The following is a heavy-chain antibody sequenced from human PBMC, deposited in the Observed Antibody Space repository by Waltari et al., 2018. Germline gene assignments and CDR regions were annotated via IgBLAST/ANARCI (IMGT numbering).Heavy chain of an antibody. J-gene: IGHJ4*02. CDR3: ARAQPEGYYFDY. CDR1: GFTFSSYA. Sequence: QVQLVESGGGVVQPGRSLRLSCAASGFTFSSYAMHWVRQAPGKGLEWVAVISYEGSNKYYADSMKGRFTISRDNSKNTLYLQMNSLRAEDTAVYYCARAQPEGYYFDYWGQGTLVTVSS. CDR2: ISYEGSNK. V-gene: IGHV3-30-3*01.